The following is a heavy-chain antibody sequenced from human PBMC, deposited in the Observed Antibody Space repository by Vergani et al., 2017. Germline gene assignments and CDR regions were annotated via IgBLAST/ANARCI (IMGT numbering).Heavy chain of an antibody. CDR1: GGTFSSYA. J-gene: IGHJ5*02. CDR2: IIHIFGTA. Sequence: QVQLVQSGAEVKKPGSSVKVSCKASGGTFSSYAISWVRQAPGQGLEWMGGIIHIFGTANYAQKFQGRVTITADESTSTAYMELSSLRSEDTAVYYCARAPTYYYFRGGKRGFDPWGQGTLVTVSS. V-gene: IGHV1-69*01. CDR3: ARAPTYYYFRGGKRGFDP. D-gene: IGHD3-10*02.